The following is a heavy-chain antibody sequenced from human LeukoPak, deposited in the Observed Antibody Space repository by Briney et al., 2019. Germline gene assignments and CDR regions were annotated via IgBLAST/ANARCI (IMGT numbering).Heavy chain of an antibody. J-gene: IGHJ4*02. V-gene: IGHV4-30-2*01. D-gene: IGHD1-26*01. Sequence: SETLSLTCAVSGGSISSGGYSWSWIRQPPGKGLEWIGYIYHSGSTYYNPSLKSRVTISVDTSKNQFSLKLSSVTAADTAVYYCAKSRVWRSGSYRFDYWGQGTLVIVSS. CDR1: GGSISSGGYS. CDR3: AKSRVWRSGSYRFDY. CDR2: IYHSGST.